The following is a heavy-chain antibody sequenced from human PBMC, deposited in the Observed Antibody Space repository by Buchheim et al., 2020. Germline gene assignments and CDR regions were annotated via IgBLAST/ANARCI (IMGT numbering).Heavy chain of an antibody. Sequence: QVQLVQSGAEVKKPGASVKVSCKASGYTFTSYYMHWVRQAPGQGLEWMGIINPSGGSTSYAQKFQGRVTMTRDTSKSTVYMELSSLRSEDTAVYYCARDSKGWLGVYYYYYGMDVWGQGTT. J-gene: IGHJ6*02. CDR2: INPSGGST. CDR3: ARDSKGWLGVYYYYYGMDV. D-gene: IGHD3-10*01. V-gene: IGHV1-46*01. CDR1: GYTFTSYY.